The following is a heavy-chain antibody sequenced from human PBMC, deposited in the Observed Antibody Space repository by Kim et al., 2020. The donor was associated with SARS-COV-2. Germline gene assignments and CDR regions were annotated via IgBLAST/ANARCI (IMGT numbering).Heavy chain of an antibody. J-gene: IGHJ4*02. D-gene: IGHD4-17*01. Sequence: GGSLRLSCAASGFTFSNAWMSWVRQAPGKGLEWVGRIKSKTDGGTTDYAAPVKGRFTISRDDSKNTLYLQMNSLKTEDTAVYYCTTGTHDYGDYHAGGYFDYWGQGTLVTVSS. CDR1: GFTFSNAW. CDR2: IKSKTDGGTT. CDR3: TTGTHDYGDYHAGGYFDY. V-gene: IGHV3-15*01.